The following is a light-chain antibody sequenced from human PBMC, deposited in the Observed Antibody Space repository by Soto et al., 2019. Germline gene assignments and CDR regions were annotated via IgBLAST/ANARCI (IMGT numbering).Light chain of an antibody. CDR2: KAS. CDR1: PSISSW. Sequence: DIQMTQSPSTLSASVGDRVTITCRASPSISSWLAWYQQKPGKAPKLLIYKASSLESGVPSRFSGSGSGTEFTLTISSLQPDDFATYYCQQYNRYPYTFGQGTKLEIK. CDR3: QQYNRYPYT. J-gene: IGKJ2*01. V-gene: IGKV1-5*03.